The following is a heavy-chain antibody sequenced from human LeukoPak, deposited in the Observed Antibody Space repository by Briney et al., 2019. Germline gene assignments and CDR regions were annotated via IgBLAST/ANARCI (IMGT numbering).Heavy chain of an antibody. CDR3: ARSSSYNYGDYFDY. CDR1: GFTFSSYA. CDR2: ISGSGRST. D-gene: IGHD4-17*01. Sequence: GGSLRLSCAASGFTFSSYAMSWVRQAPGKGLEWVSTISGSGRSTYYGDSVKGRFTISRDNSKNTLYLQMNSLRAEDTAVYYCARSSSYNYGDYFDYWGLGTLVIVSS. J-gene: IGHJ4*02. V-gene: IGHV3-23*01.